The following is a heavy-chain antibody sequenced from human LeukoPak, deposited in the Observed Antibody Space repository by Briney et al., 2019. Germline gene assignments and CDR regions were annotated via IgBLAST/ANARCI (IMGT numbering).Heavy chain of an antibody. CDR1: GFTVSSNY. V-gene: IGHV3-66*01. CDR2: IYPNGNT. CDR3: ARGGIPDY. D-gene: IGHD2-21*01. J-gene: IGHJ4*02. Sequence: GGSLRLSCAASGFTVSSNYMNWVRQAPGKGLEWVSMIYPNGNTFYTDSVKGRFTISRDNSKNTLDLQMSSLRAEDTAVYYCARGGIPDYWGQGILVTVSS.